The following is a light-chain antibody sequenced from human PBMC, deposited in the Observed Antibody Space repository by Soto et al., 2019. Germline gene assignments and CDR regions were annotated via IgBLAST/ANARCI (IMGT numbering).Light chain of an antibody. Sequence: EIVLTQSPGTLSLSPGERATLSCRASQTVGSNYLAWYQQKPGQAPRLLIYGASSRATGIPDRFSGSGSGTDFTLTISRLESEDFVVYYCQQYAISPPFTFAQGTKLETK. CDR2: GAS. CDR3: QQYAISPPFT. CDR1: QTVGSNY. V-gene: IGKV3-20*01. J-gene: IGKJ2*01.